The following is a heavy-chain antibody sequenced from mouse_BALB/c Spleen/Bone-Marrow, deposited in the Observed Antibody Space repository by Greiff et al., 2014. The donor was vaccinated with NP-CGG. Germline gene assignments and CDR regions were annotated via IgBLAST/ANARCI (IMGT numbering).Heavy chain of an antibody. CDR3: ARTDY. CDR1: GFNIKDTY. V-gene: IGHV14-3*02. J-gene: IGHJ2*01. Sequence: PQQSGAELVKPGASVKLSCTASGFNIKDTYMHWVKQRPEQGQEWIGRIDPANGNTKYDLKFQGKATITADTSSNTAYLQLSSLTSEDTAVYYCARTDYWGQGTTLTVSS. CDR2: IDPANGNT.